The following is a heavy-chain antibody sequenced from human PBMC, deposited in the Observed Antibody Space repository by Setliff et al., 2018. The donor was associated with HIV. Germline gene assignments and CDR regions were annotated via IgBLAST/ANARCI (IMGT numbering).Heavy chain of an antibody. Sequence: WASVKVSCKASGGTFSSYAISWVRQAPGQGLEWMGGIITILCIANYAQKFQGRVTITADESTSTAYMELSSLRAEDTAVYYCARLFGSRLYTRNYYGSGSYNSGAFDIWGQGTMVTVSS. CDR1: GGTFSSYA. CDR2: IITILCIA. V-gene: IGHV1-69*10. D-gene: IGHD3-10*01. CDR3: ARLFGSRLYTRNYYGSGSYNSGAFDI. J-gene: IGHJ3*02.